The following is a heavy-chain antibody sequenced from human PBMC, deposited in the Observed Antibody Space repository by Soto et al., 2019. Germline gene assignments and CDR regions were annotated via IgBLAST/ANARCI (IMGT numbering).Heavy chain of an antibody. Sequence: GASVKVSCKASGYTFTSYGISWVRQAPGQGLEWMGWISAYNGNTNYAQKLQGRVTMTTDTSTSTAYMELRSLRSDDTAVYYCAREKRNYDFWAESAPYYYYGMDVWGQGTTVTVSS. CDR3: AREKRNYDFWAESAPYYYYGMDV. CDR1: GYTFTSYG. V-gene: IGHV1-18*01. CDR2: ISAYNGNT. J-gene: IGHJ6*02. D-gene: IGHD3-3*01.